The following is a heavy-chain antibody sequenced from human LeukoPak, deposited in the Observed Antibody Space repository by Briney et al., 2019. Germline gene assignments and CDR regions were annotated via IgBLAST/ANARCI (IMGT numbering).Heavy chain of an antibody. V-gene: IGHV3-15*01. Sequence: GGSLRLSCAASGFTFSNAWMSWVRQAPGKGLEWVGRIKSKTDGGTTDYAAPVKGGFTISRDDSKNTLYLQMNSLKTEDTAVYYCTTSPPYCSGGSCFDYWGQGTLVTASS. CDR2: IKSKTDGGTT. D-gene: IGHD2-15*01. J-gene: IGHJ4*02. CDR1: GFTFSNAW. CDR3: TTSPPYCSGGSCFDY.